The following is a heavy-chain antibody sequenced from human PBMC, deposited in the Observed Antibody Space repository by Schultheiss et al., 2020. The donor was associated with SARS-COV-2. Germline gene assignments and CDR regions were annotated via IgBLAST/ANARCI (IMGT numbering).Heavy chain of an antibody. V-gene: IGHV1-69*13. CDR1: RYTFTKYF. D-gene: IGHD1-26*01. J-gene: IGHJ4*02. Sequence: SVKVSCQACRYTFTKYFTQLVRQAPGQGLEWMGGIIPNFGTANYAQKFQGRVTITADESTSTAYMELRSLRSDDTAVYYYARPSSRGSYNFDYWGQRTPVTVSS. CDR3: ARPSSRGSYNFDY. CDR2: IIPNFGTA.